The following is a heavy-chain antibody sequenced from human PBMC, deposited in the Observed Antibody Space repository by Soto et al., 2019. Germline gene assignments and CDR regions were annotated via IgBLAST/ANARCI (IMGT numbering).Heavy chain of an antibody. CDR3: ARGSASGYGFDS. CDR2: VHHSGTT. CDR1: GGSFNSYY. J-gene: IGHJ4*02. Sequence: SETLSLTXAVSGGSFNSYYWSWVRQSPGKGLEWIGEVHHSGTTKYNPSLETRFTISVDTSKNQVSLRLTSVTAADRAVYYCARGSASGYGFDSWGPGTLVT. V-gene: IGHV4-34*01. D-gene: IGHD3-22*01.